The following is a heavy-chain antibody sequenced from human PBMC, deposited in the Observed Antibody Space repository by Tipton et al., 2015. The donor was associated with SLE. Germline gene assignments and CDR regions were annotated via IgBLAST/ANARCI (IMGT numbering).Heavy chain of an antibody. V-gene: IGHV4-38-2*02. J-gene: IGHJ4*02. CDR3: ARLNDATAIASFDY. Sequence: TLSLTCTVSGYSISRGYYWAWIRQSPGKGLEWIGTTYYSGDSYYTPSLKSRVTLSKDTSKNQFSLTLSSVTAADTAVYYCARLNDATAIASFDYWGQGNLVTVSS. CDR1: GYSISRGYY. CDR2: TYYSGDS. D-gene: IGHD2-21*02.